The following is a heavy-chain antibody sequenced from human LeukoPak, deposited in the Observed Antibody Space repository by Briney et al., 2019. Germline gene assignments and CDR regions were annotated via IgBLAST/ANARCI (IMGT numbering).Heavy chain of an antibody. J-gene: IGHJ4*02. CDR2: IGGSGGST. CDR3: AKDSRSLPYCFDF. CDR1: GFTFSSYA. V-gene: IGHV3-23*01. Sequence: PGGSLRLSCAASGFTFSSYAMTWVRQAPGKGLEWVSTIGGSGGSTYYADCVKGRFTISRDNSKDTVYLQLNSLRAEDTAVYYCAKDSRSLPYCFDFWGQGTLVTVSS.